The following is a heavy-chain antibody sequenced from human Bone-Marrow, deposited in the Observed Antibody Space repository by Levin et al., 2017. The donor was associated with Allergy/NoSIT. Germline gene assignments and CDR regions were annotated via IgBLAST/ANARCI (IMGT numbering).Heavy chain of an antibody. V-gene: IGHV3-11*01. CDR3: ARAYRRSSGGEYWFDP. J-gene: IGHJ5*02. CDR2: ISSSGSTI. D-gene: IGHD3-16*01. CDR1: GFTFSDYY. Sequence: GESLKISCAASGFTFSDYYMSWIRQAPGKGLEWVSYISSSGSTIYYADSVKGRFTISRDNAKNSLYLQMNSLRAEDTAVYYCARAYRRSSGGEYWFDPWGQGTLVTVS.